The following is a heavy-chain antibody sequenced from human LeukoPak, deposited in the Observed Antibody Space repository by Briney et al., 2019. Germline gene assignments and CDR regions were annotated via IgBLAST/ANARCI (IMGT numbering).Heavy chain of an antibody. CDR1: GYTFTSYY. Sequence: ASVKVSCKASGYTFTSYYMHWVRQAPGQGLEWMGIINPSGGSTSYAQKFQGRVTMTRDMSTSTVYMELSSLRSEDTAVYYCARDPKDDTSGYYYFDYWGQGTLVTVSS. J-gene: IGHJ4*02. D-gene: IGHD3-22*01. CDR3: ARDPKDDTSGYYYFDY. CDR2: INPSGGST. V-gene: IGHV1-46*01.